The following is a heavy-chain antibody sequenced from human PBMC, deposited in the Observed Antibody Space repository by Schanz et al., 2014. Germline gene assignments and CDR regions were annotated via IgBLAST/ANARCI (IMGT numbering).Heavy chain of an antibody. CDR2: ISNSGYTI. Sequence: QVQLVESGGGLVKPGGSLRLSCAASGFTFSDYYMNWIRQAPGKGLEWVSYISNSGYTIYYADSVKGRFTISRDNAKNSLYWQMNSLRAEDTAVYYWARAPPPYSSSPYYWYYGMDVWGQGTTVTVSS. CDR3: ARAPPPYSSSPYYWYYGMDV. D-gene: IGHD6-6*01. V-gene: IGHV3-11*01. J-gene: IGHJ6*02. CDR1: GFTFSDYY.